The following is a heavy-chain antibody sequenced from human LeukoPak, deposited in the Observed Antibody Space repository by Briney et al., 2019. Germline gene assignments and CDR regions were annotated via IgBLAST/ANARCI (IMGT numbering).Heavy chain of an antibody. V-gene: IGHV3-53*01. J-gene: IGHJ4*02. D-gene: IGHD3-10*01. CDR3: ARDRYYGSGSYYED. CDR2: IYSGGST. CDR1: GFTVSSNY. Sequence: PGGSLRLSCAASGFTVSSNYMSWVRQASGKGLEGVSVIYSGGSTYYADSVKGRFTISRDNSKNTLYLQMNSLRAEDTAVYYCARDRYYGSGSYYEDWGQGTLVTVSS.